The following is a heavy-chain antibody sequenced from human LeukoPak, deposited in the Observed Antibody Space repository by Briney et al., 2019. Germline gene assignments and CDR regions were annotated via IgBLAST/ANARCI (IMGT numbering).Heavy chain of an antibody. CDR1: GGSISGYY. CDR2: IYYRGRT. CDR3: ARQGYCSGTSCYAGGDWFDP. J-gene: IGHJ5*02. D-gene: IGHD2-2*01. Sequence: SETLSLTCTVSGGSISGYYWSWIRQPPGKGLEWIGYIYYRGRTTYNPPLKSRVTIQVDTSKNQFSLKLTSVTAADTAVYYCARQGYCSGTSCYAGGDWFDPWGQGTLVTVSS. V-gene: IGHV4-59*12.